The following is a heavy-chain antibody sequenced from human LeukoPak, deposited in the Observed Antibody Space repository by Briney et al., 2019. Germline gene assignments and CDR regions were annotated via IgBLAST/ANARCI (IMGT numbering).Heavy chain of an antibody. D-gene: IGHD1-26*01. J-gene: IGHJ5*02. CDR1: GFTLSDSA. CDR3: TRDRGTYNWLDP. V-gene: IGHV3-73*01. Sequence: GGSLRLSCAASGFTLSDSAIHWVRQASGKGLEWVGLIDRPAKSYATAYGASVGGRFTISRDDSMNTAYLQMDSLKTEDTALYYCTRDRGTYNWLDPWGQGTLVTVSS. CDR2: IDRPAKSYAT.